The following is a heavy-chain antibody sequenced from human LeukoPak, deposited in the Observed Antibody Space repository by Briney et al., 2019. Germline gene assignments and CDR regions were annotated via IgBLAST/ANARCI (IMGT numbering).Heavy chain of an antibody. Sequence: ASVKVSCKASGYTFTGYYMHWVRQAPGQGLEWMGWINPNSGGTNYAQKFQGRVTMTRDTSISTAYVELSRLRSDDTAVYYCAREYYYDSSGYYQHDAFDIWGQGTMVTVSS. CDR2: INPNSGGT. D-gene: IGHD3-22*01. V-gene: IGHV1-2*02. CDR1: GYTFTGYY. CDR3: AREYYYDSSGYYQHDAFDI. J-gene: IGHJ3*02.